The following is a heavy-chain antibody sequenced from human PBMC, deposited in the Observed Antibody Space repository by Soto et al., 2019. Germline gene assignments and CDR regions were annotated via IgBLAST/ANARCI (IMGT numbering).Heavy chain of an antibody. J-gene: IGHJ4*02. Sequence: QVQLVESGGGLVKPGESLRLSCAASGFTFSDYYMSWFRQAPGKGLEWVSYISGFGTTAFYADSVKGRLTLSRDNAKNSLYLQTNSLRVEDTAVYYCARDHPISMVRGSKEIVYWGPGTLVTVSS. V-gene: IGHV3-11*01. CDR2: ISGFGTTA. D-gene: IGHD3-10*01. CDR1: GFTFSDYY. CDR3: ARDHPISMVRGSKEIVY.